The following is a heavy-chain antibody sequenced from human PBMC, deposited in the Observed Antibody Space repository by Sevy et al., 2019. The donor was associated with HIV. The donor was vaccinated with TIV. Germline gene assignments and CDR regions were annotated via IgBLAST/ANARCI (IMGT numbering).Heavy chain of an antibody. J-gene: IGHJ3*02. CDR2: SIPIFVTP. D-gene: IGHD2-2*02. V-gene: IGHV1-69*13. CDR1: GGTFSSYG. CDR3: ARDLGPAAILDAFDI. Sequence: ASVKVSCKASGGTFSSYGINWVRQAPGQGLAWMGRSIPIFVTPNYAQKFQGRVTITADESTSTAYMELSSLRSEDTAVYYCARDLGPAAILDAFDIWGQGTMVTVSS.